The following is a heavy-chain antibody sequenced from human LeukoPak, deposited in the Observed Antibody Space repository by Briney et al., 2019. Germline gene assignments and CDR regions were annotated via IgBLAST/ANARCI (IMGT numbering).Heavy chain of an antibody. Sequence: PGGSLRLSCAASGFTFSSYGMHWVRQAPGKGLEWVAVISYDGSDKYYGDSVKGRFPISRDSSKNTLYLQMNSLRAEDTAVYYCAKKFNAKWFGELLSDWGQGTLVTVSS. CDR3: AKKFNAKWFGELLSD. D-gene: IGHD3-10*01. CDR2: ISYDGSDK. CDR1: GFTFSSYG. V-gene: IGHV3-30*18. J-gene: IGHJ4*02.